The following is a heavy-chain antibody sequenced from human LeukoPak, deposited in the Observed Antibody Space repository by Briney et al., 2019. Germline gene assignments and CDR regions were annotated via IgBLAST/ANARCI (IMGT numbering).Heavy chain of an antibody. J-gene: IGHJ4*02. Sequence: GGSLRLSCAASGFPLSANWMHWVRQAPGKGLVWVSRIKSDGTITNYADSVKGQFTISKDNAKNTLFLQMNSLRAEDTAVYYCARTDYFDQWGQGTLVTVSS. CDR3: ARTDYFDQ. CDR1: GFPLSANW. CDR2: IKSDGTIT. D-gene: IGHD2-21*02. V-gene: IGHV3-74*01.